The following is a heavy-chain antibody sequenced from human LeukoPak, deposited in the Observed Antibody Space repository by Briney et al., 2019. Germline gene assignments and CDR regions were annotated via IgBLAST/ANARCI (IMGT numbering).Heavy chain of an antibody. V-gene: IGHV3-74*01. CDR1: GFTFSNHW. CDR2: INSDGSTI. J-gene: IGHJ4*02. CDR3: ARVTVSSSEVIFDY. D-gene: IGHD1-20*01. Sequence: TGGSLRLSCAASGFTFSNHWMHWVRQAPGKGLVWVSRINSDGSTITYADSVKGRFTISRDNAKNTLYLQMNSLRAEDTAVYYCARVTVSSSEVIFDYWGQGSLVTVSS.